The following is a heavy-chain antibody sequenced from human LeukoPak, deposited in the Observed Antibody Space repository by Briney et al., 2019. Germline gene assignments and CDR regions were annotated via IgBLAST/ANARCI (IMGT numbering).Heavy chain of an antibody. CDR3: ARAEYSSSWHDAFDI. CDR1: GFTFSSYG. D-gene: IGHD6-13*01. CDR2: ISSSSSYT. J-gene: IGHJ3*02. Sequence: GGSLRLSCAASGFTFSSYGMHWVRQAPGKGLEWVSCISSSSSYTNYADSVKGRFTISRDNAKNSLYLQMNSLRAEDTAVYYCARAEYSSSWHDAFDIWGQGTMVTVSS. V-gene: IGHV3-21*04.